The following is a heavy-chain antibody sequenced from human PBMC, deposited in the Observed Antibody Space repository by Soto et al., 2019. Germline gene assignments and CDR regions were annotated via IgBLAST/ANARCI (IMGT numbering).Heavy chain of an antibody. Sequence: QVQLVQSGAEGKKPGASVKVSCKTSGYTFTSNAMHWVRQAPGQRLEWMGWINAGNGDTKYSQKFQGRVTITRDTSAGTAYMEVSSLRSEDTAVYYCARDSGGLLVYWGQGTLVTVSS. CDR2: INAGNGDT. D-gene: IGHD6-19*01. CDR3: ARDSGGLLVY. J-gene: IGHJ4*02. V-gene: IGHV1-3*01. CDR1: GYTFTSNA.